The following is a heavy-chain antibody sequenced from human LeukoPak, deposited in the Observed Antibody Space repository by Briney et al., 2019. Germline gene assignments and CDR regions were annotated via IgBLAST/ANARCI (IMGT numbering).Heavy chain of an antibody. CDR1: GYTFTSYD. CDR2: MNPNSGNT. V-gene: IGHV1-8*02. CDR3: ARRADDWNYSSRYYFMDV. Sequence: ASVKVSCKASGYTFTSYDINWVRQATGQGLEWMGWMNPNSGNTGYAQKFQGRVTMTTDTSTSTAYLELRSLRIDDTAVYYCARRADDWNYSSRYYFMDVWGQGTTVTVSS. D-gene: IGHD1-7*01. J-gene: IGHJ6*03.